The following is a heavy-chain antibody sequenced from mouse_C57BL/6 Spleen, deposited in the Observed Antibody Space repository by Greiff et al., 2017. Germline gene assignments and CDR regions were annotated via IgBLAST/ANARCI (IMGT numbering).Heavy chain of an antibody. J-gene: IGHJ1*03. CDR2: IDPETGGT. CDR1: GYTFTDYE. Sequence: QVQLKESGAELVRPGASVTLSCKASGYTFTDYEMHWVKQTPVHGLEWIGAIDPETGGTAYNQKFKGKAILTADKSSSTAYMERRSLTSEDSAVYYCTREDWYFDVWGTGTTVTVSS. V-gene: IGHV1-15*01. CDR3: TREDWYFDV.